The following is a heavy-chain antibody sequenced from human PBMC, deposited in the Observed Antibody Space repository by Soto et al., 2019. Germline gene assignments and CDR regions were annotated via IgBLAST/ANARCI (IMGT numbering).Heavy chain of an antibody. V-gene: IGHV3-64*01. CDR2: ISGTGGTT. Sequence: EVQLVESGGGLVQPVGSRRLSCAASGFTFSDYSMHWVRQAPGRGLEYVSVISGTGGTTFYGNPVKGRFTISRDNYKNTLYLQMGSLTDEDMAVYYCAKGVRGDPLGHCGQGILVTVSS. J-gene: IGHJ4*02. D-gene: IGHD2-21*02. CDR3: AKGVRGDPLGH. CDR1: GFTFSDYS.